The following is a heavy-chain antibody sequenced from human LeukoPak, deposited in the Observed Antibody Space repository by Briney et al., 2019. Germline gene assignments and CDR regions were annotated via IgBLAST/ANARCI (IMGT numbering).Heavy chain of an antibody. J-gene: IGHJ4*02. CDR3: ARGGGRNTTMVWAFDY. D-gene: IGHD5-18*01. CDR1: GYTFTSYY. CDR2: INPSGGST. Sequence: ASVKVSCKASGYTFTSYYMHWVRQAPGQGLEWMGIINPSGGSTSYAQKFQGRVTMTRDMSTSTVYMELSSLRAEDMAVYYCARGGGRNTTMVWAFDYGGQGTGLSVSS. V-gene: IGHV1-46*01.